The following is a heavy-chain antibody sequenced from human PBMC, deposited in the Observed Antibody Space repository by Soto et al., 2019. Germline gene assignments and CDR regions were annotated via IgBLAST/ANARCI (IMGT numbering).Heavy chain of an antibody. CDR2: IYYSGST. V-gene: IGHV4-39*01. Sequence: SETLSLTCTVSSDSVTSNSYYWGWIRQPPGKGLEWIGSIYYSGSTYYNPSLKSRITISEDAFKNQFYLKLSSVTAADTAAYYCARGLRGIDSWGQGTLVTVSS. D-gene: IGHD3-10*01. CDR3: ARGLRGIDS. J-gene: IGHJ4*02. CDR1: SDSVTSNSYY.